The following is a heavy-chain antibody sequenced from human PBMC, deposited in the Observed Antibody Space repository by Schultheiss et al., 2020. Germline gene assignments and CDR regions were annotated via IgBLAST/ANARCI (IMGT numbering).Heavy chain of an antibody. Sequence: SQPLSLTCTVSGGSISSYYWSWIRQPPGKGLEWIGYIYYSGSTYYNPSLKSRVTISVDTSKNQFSLKLSSVTAADTAVYYCARAEDYSSGWYPTYYFDYWGPGTLVTVAS. J-gene: IGHJ4*02. D-gene: IGHD6-19*01. CDR1: GGSISSYY. CDR3: ARAEDYSSGWYPTYYFDY. CDR2: IYYSGST. V-gene: IGHV4-59*01.